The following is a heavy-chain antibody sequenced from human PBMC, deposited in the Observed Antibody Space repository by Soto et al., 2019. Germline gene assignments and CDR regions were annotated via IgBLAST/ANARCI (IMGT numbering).Heavy chain of an antibody. CDR2: IYYTGNP. D-gene: IGHD6-19*01. J-gene: IGHJ5*02. CDR1: GGSVSSGSHY. V-gene: IGHV4-61*01. CDR3: ARDCALAVAGPGWFDP. Sequence: SAPLSLPCTFSGGSVSSGSHYWTWIRQPPGKGLEWIGYIYYTGNPNYSPSLKSRVTISVDTSKNQFSLKLTSVTAADTAVYYCARDCALAVAGPGWFDPWGQGTLVTVSS.